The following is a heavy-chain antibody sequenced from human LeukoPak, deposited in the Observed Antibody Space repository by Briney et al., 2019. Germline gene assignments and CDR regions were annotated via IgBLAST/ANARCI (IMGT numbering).Heavy chain of an antibody. CDR3: ARGPYDILTGYLDY. J-gene: IGHJ4*02. D-gene: IGHD3-9*01. Sequence: GESLKISCKGSGYTFTGYYMHWVRQAPGQGLEWMGWINPNSGGTNYAQKFQGRVTMTRDTSISTAYMELSRLRSDDTAVYYCARGPYDILTGYLDYWGQGTLVTVSS. V-gene: IGHV1-2*02. CDR2: INPNSGGT. CDR1: GYTFTGYY.